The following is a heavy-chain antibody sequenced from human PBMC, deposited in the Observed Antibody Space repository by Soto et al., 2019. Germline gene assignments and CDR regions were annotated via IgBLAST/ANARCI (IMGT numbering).Heavy chain of an antibody. CDR1: GFIFRNYG. D-gene: IGHD6-13*01. CDR3: AKGGVAAARGYFDH. V-gene: IGHV3-23*01. Sequence: VQLLESGGGLVKPGGSLRLSCGASGFIFRNYGLSWVRQAPGKGLEWVSDISGSGSVTNYADSVKGRFTISRDNSNNTLSLHMDSLRAEDTAVYYCAKGGVAAARGYFDHWGQGTRVTVSS. J-gene: IGHJ4*02. CDR2: ISGSGSVT.